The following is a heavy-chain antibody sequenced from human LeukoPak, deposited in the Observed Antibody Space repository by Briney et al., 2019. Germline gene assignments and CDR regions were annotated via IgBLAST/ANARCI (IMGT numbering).Heavy chain of an antibody. CDR2: ISYDGSNK. CDR3: ARAYVWGTFFDY. J-gene: IGHJ4*02. CDR1: GFTFSSYA. D-gene: IGHD3-16*01. V-gene: IGHV3-30*04. Sequence: GGSLRLSCAASGFTFSSYAMHWVRQAPGKGLEWVAVISYDGSNKYYADSVKGRFTISRDNSKNTVYLQMNSLRAEDTAVYYCARAYVWGTFFDYWGQGTLVTVSS.